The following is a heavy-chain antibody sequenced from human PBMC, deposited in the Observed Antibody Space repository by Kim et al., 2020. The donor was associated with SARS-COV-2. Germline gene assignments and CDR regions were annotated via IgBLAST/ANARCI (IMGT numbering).Heavy chain of an antibody. V-gene: IGHV3-73*01. CDR3: TRTPTFYDVLTGFGGDAFAI. J-gene: IGHJ3*02. CDR1: GFTFSDSG. Sequence: GGSLRLSCAASGFTFSDSGIHWVRQASGKGLEWVGRIRSKTNTYATAYAASVNGRFTIPRDDSENTAYLQMNSLKTDDTAVYYCTRTPTFYDVLTGFGGDAFAIWGEGTVVTVSS. CDR2: IRSKTNTYAT. D-gene: IGHD3-9*01.